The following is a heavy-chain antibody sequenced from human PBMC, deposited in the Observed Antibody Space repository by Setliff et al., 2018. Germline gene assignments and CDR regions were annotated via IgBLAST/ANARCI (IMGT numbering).Heavy chain of an antibody. J-gene: IGHJ6*03. D-gene: IGHD2-8*01. CDR2: IQTSGTT. V-gene: IGHV4-61*09. CDR3: AREDGPNYYYYYMDI. Sequence: PSETLSLTCIVAGDSISNTGYFWGWIRQPPGKGLEWIGHIQTSGTTNYNPSLKSRVTISVDTSKNQFSLKLSAVTAADTAVYFCAREDGPNYYYYYMDIWGKGTTVTVSS. CDR1: GDSISNTGYF.